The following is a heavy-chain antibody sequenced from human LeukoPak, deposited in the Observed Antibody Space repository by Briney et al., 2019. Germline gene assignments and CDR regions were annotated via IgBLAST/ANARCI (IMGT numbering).Heavy chain of an antibody. CDR1: GFTFSSYA. V-gene: IGHV3-23*01. Sequence: GGSLRLSCAASGFTFSSYAMSWVRQAPGKGLEWVSAISGSGGSTYYADSVKGRFTISRDNSKNTLYLQMNSLRAEDTAVYYCAKGGDYTVYYYYMDVWGKGTTVTVFS. J-gene: IGHJ6*03. CDR3: AKGGDYTVYYYYMDV. D-gene: IGHD4-17*01. CDR2: ISGSGGST.